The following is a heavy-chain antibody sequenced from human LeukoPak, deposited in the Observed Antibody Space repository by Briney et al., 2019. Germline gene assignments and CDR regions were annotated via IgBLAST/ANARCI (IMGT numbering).Heavy chain of an antibody. Sequence: SETLSLTCAVYGGSFSGYYWSWIRQPPGKGLEWIGYIYYSGSTNYNPSLKSRVTISVDTSKNQFSLKLSSVTAADTAVYYCARDAYYYDSSGKITRWFDPWGQGTLVTVSS. CDR1: GGSFSGYY. CDR3: ARDAYYYDSSGKITRWFDP. D-gene: IGHD3-22*01. J-gene: IGHJ5*02. CDR2: IYYSGST. V-gene: IGHV4-59*01.